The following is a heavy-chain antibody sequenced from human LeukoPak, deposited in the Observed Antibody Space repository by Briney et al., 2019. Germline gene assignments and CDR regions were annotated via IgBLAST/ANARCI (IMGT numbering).Heavy chain of an antibody. D-gene: IGHD3-22*01. CDR1: GFTFSSYW. V-gene: IGHV3-74*01. CDR2: INSDGSST. Sequence: GGSLRLSCAASGFTFSSYWMHWVRQAPGKGLVWVSRINSDGSSTSYADSVKGRFTISRDSAKNTLYLQMNSLRAEDTAVYYCARGGPYYDSSGYYELFDYWGQGTLVTVSS. CDR3: ARGGPYYDSSGYYELFDY. J-gene: IGHJ4*02.